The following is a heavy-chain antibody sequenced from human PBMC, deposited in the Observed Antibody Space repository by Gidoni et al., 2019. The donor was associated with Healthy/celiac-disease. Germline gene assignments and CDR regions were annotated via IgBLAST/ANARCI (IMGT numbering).Heavy chain of an antibody. CDR3: AKVAGNYYGSGSYYNPWYFDL. D-gene: IGHD3-10*01. V-gene: IGHV3-9*01. CDR2: ISWNSGSI. Sequence: EVQLVESGGGLVQPGRSLRLSCAASGFTFDDYAMHWVRQAPGKGLGWVSGISWNSGSIGYADSVKGRFTISRDNAKNSLYLQMNSLRAEDTALYYCAKVAGNYYGSGSYYNPWYFDLWGRGTLVTVSS. J-gene: IGHJ2*01. CDR1: GFTFDDYA.